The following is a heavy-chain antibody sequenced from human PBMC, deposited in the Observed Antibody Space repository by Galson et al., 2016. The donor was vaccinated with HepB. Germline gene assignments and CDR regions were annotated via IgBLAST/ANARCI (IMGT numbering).Heavy chain of an antibody. J-gene: IGHJ6*02. V-gene: IGHV3-21*01. Sequence: SLRLSCAASGFTFSTYSMSWVRQAPGRGLEWVSSTGTGNGYKYYADSVKGRVTISRDDAKNSLYLKMDSLRAEDTAIYYCVKSSEGLLRYSGMDVWGQGTTVTVSS. CDR2: TGTGNGYK. CDR1: GFTFSTYS. CDR3: VKSSEGLLRYSGMDV. D-gene: IGHD2/OR15-2a*01.